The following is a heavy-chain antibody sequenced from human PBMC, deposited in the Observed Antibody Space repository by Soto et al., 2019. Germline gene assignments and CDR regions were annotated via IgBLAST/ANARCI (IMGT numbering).Heavy chain of an antibody. CDR2: IKEDGSEK. CDR3: ARATSSTSGAIDY. D-gene: IGHD2-2*01. V-gene: IGHV3-7*04. Sequence: EVQLVESGGGLVQPGGSLRLSCAASAFAFRNYGMSWVRQAPGKGLECVAKIKEDGSEKYYVDCVKGRFTISRDNAENSLYLQMNSLTVEDTAVYYCARATSSTSGAIDYWGQGTLVTVSS. J-gene: IGHJ4*02. CDR1: AFAFRNYG.